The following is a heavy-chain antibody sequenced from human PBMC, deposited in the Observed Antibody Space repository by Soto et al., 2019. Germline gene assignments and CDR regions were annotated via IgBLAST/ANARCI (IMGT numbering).Heavy chain of an antibody. CDR1: GASLNSGHYY. D-gene: IGHD1-1*01. J-gene: IGHJ5*02. Sequence: SQSRSLTWSLCGASLNSGHYYWSWIRQDTGKGLEWSGHTFVTGAVDCNPSFRDRITISQHTPETQFSLNVWLVTTAATAVYYSARLTIATSDHMWFDTWGKGTLVPDSS. CDR3: ARLTIATSDHMWFDT. V-gene: IGHV4-31*02. CDR2: TFVTGAV.